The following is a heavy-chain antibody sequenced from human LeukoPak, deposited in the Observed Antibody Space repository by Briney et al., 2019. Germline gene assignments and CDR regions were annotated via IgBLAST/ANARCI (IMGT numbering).Heavy chain of an antibody. V-gene: IGHV3-23*01. CDR2: ITPSGGTT. CDR3: AKSDDY. J-gene: IGHJ4*02. CDR1: RFTFSRYF. Sequence: GRSLRLSCAASRFTFSRYFMSWFRQAPGKGLEWVSTITPSGGTTYYADSVKGRFTISRDNAKNTLYLQMNSLRAEDTAVYYCAKSDDYWGQGTLVTVSS.